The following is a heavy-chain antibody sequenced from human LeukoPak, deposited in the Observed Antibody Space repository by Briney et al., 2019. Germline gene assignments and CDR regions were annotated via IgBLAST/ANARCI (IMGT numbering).Heavy chain of an antibody. Sequence: PSETLSLTCAVYGGSFSGYYWSWIRQPPGKGLEWIGEVNHSGSTNYNPSLKSRVTISVDTSKNQFSLKLSSVTAADTAVYYCARGRSGYDPEIYYYYGMDVWGQGTTVTVSS. CDR1: GGSFSGYY. D-gene: IGHD5-12*01. CDR2: VNHSGST. J-gene: IGHJ6*02. V-gene: IGHV4-34*01. CDR3: ARGRSGYDPEIYYYYGMDV.